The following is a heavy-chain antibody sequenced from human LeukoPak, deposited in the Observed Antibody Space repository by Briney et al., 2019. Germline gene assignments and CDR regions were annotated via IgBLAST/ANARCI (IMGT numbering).Heavy chain of an antibody. Sequence: HPGGSLRLSCAASGFNFISSWMNWVRQAPGKGLEWVANIKQDGSEKYYVDSVKGRFTISRDNAKNSLYLQMNSLRAEDTAVYYCARGDRNYYYYMDVWGKGTTVTISS. CDR1: GFNFISSW. CDR3: ARGDRNYYYYMDV. CDR2: IKQDGSEK. V-gene: IGHV3-7*03. J-gene: IGHJ6*03.